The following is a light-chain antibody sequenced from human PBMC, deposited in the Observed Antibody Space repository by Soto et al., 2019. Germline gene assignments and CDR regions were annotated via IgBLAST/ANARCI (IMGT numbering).Light chain of an antibody. CDR2: DAS. CDR3: QQYDNYSPLT. CDR1: QSISKW. J-gene: IGKJ4*01. Sequence: DIPMTQSPSTLSASVGDRVTMTCRASQSISKWLAWYQQKPGTAPKLLIYDASNLESGVPSRFSGSGSGTEFTLTIRSLQPDDFATYYCQQYDNYSPLTFGGGTKVEIK. V-gene: IGKV1-5*01.